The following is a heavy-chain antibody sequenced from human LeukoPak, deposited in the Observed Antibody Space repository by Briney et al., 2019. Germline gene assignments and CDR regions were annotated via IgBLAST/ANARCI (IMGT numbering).Heavy chain of an antibody. J-gene: IGHJ4*02. D-gene: IGHD3-10*01. V-gene: IGHV3-48*03. Sequence: GGSLTLSCAASGFTFSSYAMSWVRQAPGKGLEWVSYISSSGSTIYYADSVKGRFTISRDNAKNSLYLQMNSLRAEDTAVYYCARTLRHYYYGSGSYYQPFDYWGQGTLVTVSS. CDR3: ARTLRHYYYGSGSYYQPFDY. CDR2: ISSSGSTI. CDR1: GFTFSSYA.